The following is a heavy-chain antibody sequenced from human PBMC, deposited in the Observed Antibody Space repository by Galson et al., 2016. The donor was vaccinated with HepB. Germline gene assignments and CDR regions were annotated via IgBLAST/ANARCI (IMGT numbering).Heavy chain of an antibody. CDR2: IINSGGT. CDR3: ARGGVKRVRFLEWLPNTHFDS. CDR1: GGSFSGNY. Sequence: SETLSLTCAVYGGSFSGNYWSWIRQSPGKGLERIGEIINSGGTNYNPSLKSRVTISLDTSKNQFSLKVTSLTAADTAVYYCARGGVKRVRFLEWLPNTHFDSWGQGTVVTVSS. V-gene: IGHV4-34*01. J-gene: IGHJ4*02. D-gene: IGHD3-3*01.